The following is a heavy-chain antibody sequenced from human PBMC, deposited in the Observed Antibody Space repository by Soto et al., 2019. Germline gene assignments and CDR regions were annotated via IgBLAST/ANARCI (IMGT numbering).Heavy chain of an antibody. J-gene: IGHJ6*03. CDR1: GFTFSSYA. Sequence: EVQLLESGGGLVQPGGSLRLSCAASGFTFSSYAMSWVRQAPGKGLEWVSAISGSGGSTYYADSVKGRFTISRDNTKNTLYRQKNSLGAEDTAVYYCANPAGRYDFWSGIPGGGYYYYRDVWGKGTTVTVSS. CDR2: ISGSGGST. D-gene: IGHD3-3*01. CDR3: ANPAGRYDFWSGIPGGGYYYYRDV. V-gene: IGHV3-23*01.